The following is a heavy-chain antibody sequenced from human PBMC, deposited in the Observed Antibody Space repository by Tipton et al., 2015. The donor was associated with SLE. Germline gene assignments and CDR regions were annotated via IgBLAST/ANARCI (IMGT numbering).Heavy chain of an antibody. V-gene: IGHV4-39*07. J-gene: IGHJ4*02. Sequence: TLSLTCTVSGGSISSRSYDWGWIRQPPGKGLEWIGSIYDTGNTYYNPSLKSRVTISLDTSKTQFSLNLRSVTAADTAIYYCARGGYSSGWYGDYFVYCGQGTLVTVSS. CDR3: ARGGYSSGWYGDYFVY. CDR2: IYDTGNT. D-gene: IGHD6-19*01. CDR1: GGSISSRSYD.